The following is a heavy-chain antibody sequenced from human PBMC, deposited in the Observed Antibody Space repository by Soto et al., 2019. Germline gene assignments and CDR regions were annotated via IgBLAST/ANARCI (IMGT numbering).Heavy chain of an antibody. D-gene: IGHD3-16*01. CDR3: VMVDNYVTPTPQDV. CDR1: GYIFVNYG. V-gene: IGHV1-18*01. Sequence: QVQLVQSGDEVKKPGASVKVSCKASGYIFVNYGIAWVRQAPGQGLEWMGRISPYTGNTHSATKVQGRLTMTPDTSTSTADMELGSLTSDDTAVYYCVMVDNYVTPTPQDVWGQGTTVTVSS. CDR2: ISPYTGNT. J-gene: IGHJ6*02.